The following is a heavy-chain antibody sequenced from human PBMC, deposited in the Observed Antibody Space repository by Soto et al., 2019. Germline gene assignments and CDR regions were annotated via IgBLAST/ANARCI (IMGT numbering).Heavy chain of an antibody. Sequence: SATLSLTCTVSGDSISSNIYYWGWIRQPPGKGLEWIGNIHYSGSTYYDSSLQSRVTISIDTSKNQFSLKLSSVTATDTAVYYCASQHYYDSSGYYVVYWGQGTLVTVS. CDR1: GDSISSNIYY. D-gene: IGHD3-22*01. V-gene: IGHV4-39*01. CDR3: ASQHYYDSSGYYVVY. J-gene: IGHJ4*02. CDR2: IHYSGST.